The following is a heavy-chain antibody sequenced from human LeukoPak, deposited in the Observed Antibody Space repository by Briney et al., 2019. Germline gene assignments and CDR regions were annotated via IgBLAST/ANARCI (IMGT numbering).Heavy chain of an antibody. D-gene: IGHD2-2*01. CDR2: ISSSSSYI. CDR1: GFTFSSYS. J-gene: IGHJ5*02. V-gene: IGHV3-21*01. CDR3: ARAQLLFPRPDPNNWFDP. Sequence: GGSLRLSCAASGFTFSSYSMNWVRQAPGKGLEWVSSISSSSSYIYYADSVKGRFTISRDNAKNSLYLQMNSLRAEDTAVYYCARAQLLFPRPDPNNWFDPWGQGTLVTVSS.